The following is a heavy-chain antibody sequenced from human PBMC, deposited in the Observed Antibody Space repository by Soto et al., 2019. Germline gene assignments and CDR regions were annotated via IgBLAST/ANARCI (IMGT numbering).Heavy chain of an antibody. Sequence: QVQLVQSGAEVKKPGASVKVSCKASGYTFKNYAISWVRQAPGQGLEWMGWVNPYSGNTHSAQNLQGRITMTTDTSTTTAYMELRSLRSDDTAVYYCARDFEPYHYWGQGTLVTVSS. CDR2: VNPYSGNT. V-gene: IGHV1-18*01. CDR3: ARDFEPYHY. D-gene: IGHD2-21*01. J-gene: IGHJ4*02. CDR1: GYTFKNYA.